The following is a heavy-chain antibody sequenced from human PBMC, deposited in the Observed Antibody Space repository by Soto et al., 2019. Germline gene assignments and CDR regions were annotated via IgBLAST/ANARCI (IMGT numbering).Heavy chain of an antibody. V-gene: IGHV4-4*08. CDR2: VNNNGNT. J-gene: IGHJ4*02. Sequence: SETLSLTCNVSGGSVSGYHWSWIRQPPGKVLEWIGYVNNNGNTDYNPSLESRVTISVDTSRNQISLYLTSVTVADTAVYYCARDFKRYSSQPGPLEYWGLGTLVTVSS. CDR3: ARDFKRYSSQPGPLEY. CDR1: GGSVSGYH. D-gene: IGHD6-13*01.